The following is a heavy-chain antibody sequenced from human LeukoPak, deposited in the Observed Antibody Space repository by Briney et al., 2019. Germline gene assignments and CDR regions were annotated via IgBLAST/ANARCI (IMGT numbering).Heavy chain of an antibody. V-gene: IGHV3-30*02. CDR1: GFTFSSFG. CDR3: AELGITMIGGV. J-gene: IGHJ6*04. D-gene: IGHD3-10*02. CDR2: IQSDGRNK. Sequence: PGGSLRLSCAASGFTFSSFGMHWVRQTPGKGLEWVAFIQSDGRNKYYADSVKGRFTISRDNSKNTLYLQMNSLRTEDTAVYYCAELGITMIGGVWGKGTTVTISS.